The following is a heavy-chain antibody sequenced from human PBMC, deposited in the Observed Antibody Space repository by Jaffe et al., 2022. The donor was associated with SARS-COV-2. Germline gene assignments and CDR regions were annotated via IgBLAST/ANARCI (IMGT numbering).Heavy chain of an antibody. Sequence: EVQLVESGGGLVQPGRSLRLSCTASGFTFGDYAMSWVRQAPGKGLEWVGFIRSKAYGGTTEYAASVKGRFTISRDDSKSIAYLQMNSLKTEDTAVYYCTSAPSPSAPDPHDYGDYGALRHYYYGMDVWGQGTTVTVSS. CDR3: TSAPSPSAPDPHDYGDYGALRHYYYGMDV. D-gene: IGHD4-17*01. J-gene: IGHJ6*02. CDR2: IRSKAYGGTT. CDR1: GFTFGDYA. V-gene: IGHV3-49*04.